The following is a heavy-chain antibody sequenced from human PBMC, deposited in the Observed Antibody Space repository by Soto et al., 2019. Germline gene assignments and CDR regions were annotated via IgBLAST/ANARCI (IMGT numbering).Heavy chain of an antibody. CDR1: GGSISSYY. CDR2: IYTSGST. D-gene: IGHD3-3*01. J-gene: IGHJ5*02. V-gene: IGHV4-4*07. CDR3: ATTNYDLGSGYYGWWFDP. Sequence: PSETLSLTCTVSGGSISSYYWSWIRQPAGKGLEWIGRIYTSGSTNYNPSLKSRVTMSVGTSKNQFSLKLSSVTAADTAVYYCATTNYDLGSGYYGWWFDPWGQGTLVTVSS.